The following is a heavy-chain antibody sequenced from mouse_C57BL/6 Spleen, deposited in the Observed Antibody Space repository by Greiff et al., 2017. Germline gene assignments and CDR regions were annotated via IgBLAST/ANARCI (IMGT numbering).Heavy chain of an antibody. CDR3: ARDGHLGDFDY. V-gene: IGHV5-16*01. J-gene: IGHJ2*01. CDR2: INYDGSST. CDR1: GFTFSDYY. D-gene: IGHD3-3*01. Sequence: EVMLVESEGGLVQPGSFMKLSCTASGFTFSDYYMAWVRQVPEKGLEWVANINYDGSSTYYLDSLKSRFIISRDNAKNILYLQMSSLKSEDTATYYCARDGHLGDFDYWGQGTTLTVSS.